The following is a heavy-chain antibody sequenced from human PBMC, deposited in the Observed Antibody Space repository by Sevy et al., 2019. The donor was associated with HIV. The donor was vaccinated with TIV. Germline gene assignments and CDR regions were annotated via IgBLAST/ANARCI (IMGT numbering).Heavy chain of an antibody. CDR1: GFNFGDYP. V-gene: IGHV3-49*03. D-gene: IGHD3-10*01. CDR3: SKGGSGTGWFDP. CDR2: IRSRASGGKT. Sequence: GGSLRLSCRASGFNFGDYPMSWFRQAPGKGLAWVGFIRSRASGGKTQYAASVKGRFTISRDDSESIAYLQMNSLKIEETAVYYCSKGGSGTGWFDPWGQGTLVTVSS. J-gene: IGHJ5*02.